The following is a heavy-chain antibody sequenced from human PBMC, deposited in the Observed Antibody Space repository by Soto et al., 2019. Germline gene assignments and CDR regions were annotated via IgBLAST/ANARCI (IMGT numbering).Heavy chain of an antibody. V-gene: IGHV1-2*04. J-gene: IGHJ3*02. CDR2: INPNSGGT. CDR1: GYTFTGYY. D-gene: IGHD2-2*01. CDR3: ARGGLSSTRNFNDAFDI. Sequence: ASVKVSCKASGYTFTGYYMHWVRQARGQGLEWMGWINPNSGGTNYAQKFQGWVTMTRDTSISTAYMELSRLRSDDTAVYYCARGGLSSTRNFNDAFDIWGQGTMVTVSS.